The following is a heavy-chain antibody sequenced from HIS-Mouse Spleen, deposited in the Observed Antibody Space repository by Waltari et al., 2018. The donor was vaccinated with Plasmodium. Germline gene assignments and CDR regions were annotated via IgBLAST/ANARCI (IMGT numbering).Heavy chain of an antibody. V-gene: IGHV1-2*02. Sequence: QVQLVQSGAEVKKPGASVKVSCKASGYTFTGYYMHWVRQAPGHGLEGMGWCNPNRGGKNNSQKLQGRVTMTRDTSISTAYMELSRLRSDDTAVYYCARVLGYKAAAGTFVEYFQHWGQGTLVTVSS. CDR3: ARVLGYKAAAGTFVEYFQH. CDR2: CNPNRGGK. CDR1: GYTFTGYY. J-gene: IGHJ1*01. D-gene: IGHD6-13*01.